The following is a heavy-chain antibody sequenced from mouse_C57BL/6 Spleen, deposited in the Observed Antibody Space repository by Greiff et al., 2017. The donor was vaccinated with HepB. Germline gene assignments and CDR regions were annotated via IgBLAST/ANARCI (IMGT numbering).Heavy chain of an antibody. Sequence: QVQLQQPGAELVRPGSSVKLSCKASGYTFTSYWMHWVKQRPIQGLEWIGNIDPSDSETHYNQKFKDKATLTVDKSSSTAYMQLSSLTSEDSAVYYCARTVVGYYFDYWGQGTTLTVSS. CDR1: GYTFTSYW. V-gene: IGHV1-52*01. D-gene: IGHD1-1*01. CDR2: IDPSDSET. J-gene: IGHJ2*01. CDR3: ARTVVGYYFDY.